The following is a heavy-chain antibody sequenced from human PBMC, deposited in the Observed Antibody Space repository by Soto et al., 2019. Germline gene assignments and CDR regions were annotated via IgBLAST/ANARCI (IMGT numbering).Heavy chain of an antibody. Sequence: GESLKISCKGSGYSFTSYWIGWVRQMPGKGLEWMGIIYPGDSDTRYSPSFQGQVTISADKSISTAYLQWSSLKASDTAMYYCARQLRGYSSGWYTSTKNWFDPWGQGTLVTVSS. CDR2: IYPGDSDT. J-gene: IGHJ5*02. CDR1: GYSFTSYW. CDR3: ARQLRGYSSGWYTSTKNWFDP. V-gene: IGHV5-51*01. D-gene: IGHD6-19*01.